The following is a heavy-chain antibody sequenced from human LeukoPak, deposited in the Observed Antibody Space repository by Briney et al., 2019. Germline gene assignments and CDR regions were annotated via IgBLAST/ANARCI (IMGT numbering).Heavy chain of an antibody. V-gene: IGHV3-23*01. CDR2: ISGSGGST. CDR1: GFTFSSYA. Sequence: PGGSLRLSCEASGFTFSSYAMSWVRQAPGKGLEWVSAISGSGGSTYYADSVKGRFTISRDNSKNTLYLQMNSLRAEDTAVYYCAKSQMATIVWYFDLWGRGTLVTVSS. J-gene: IGHJ2*01. D-gene: IGHD5-24*01. CDR3: AKSQMATIVWYFDL.